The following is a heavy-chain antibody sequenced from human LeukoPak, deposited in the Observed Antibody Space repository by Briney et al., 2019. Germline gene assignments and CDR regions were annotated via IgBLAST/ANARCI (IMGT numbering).Heavy chain of an antibody. Sequence: GGSLRLSCAASGFTFDEYGMSWVRQAPGKGLEWVSSINWDGGSTAYADSVKGRVTISRDNAENSLHLQMESLRAEDTALYYCARDSFSGSSLDYWGQGTLVTVSS. D-gene: IGHD1-26*01. CDR3: ARDSFSGSSLDY. CDR2: INWDGGST. V-gene: IGHV3-20*04. J-gene: IGHJ4*02. CDR1: GFTFDEYG.